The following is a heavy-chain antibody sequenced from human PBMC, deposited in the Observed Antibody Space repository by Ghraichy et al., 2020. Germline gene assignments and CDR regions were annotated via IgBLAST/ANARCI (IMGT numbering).Heavy chain of an antibody. CDR3: ARVRLPGRSYSSGWYEEYYFDY. CDR1: GFTFSSHS. D-gene: IGHD6-19*01. Sequence: LSLTCAASGFTFSSHSMNWVRQAPGKGLEWVSYISSSSSTIYYADSVKGRFTISRDNAKNSLYLQMNSLRDEDTAVYYCARVRLPGRSYSSGWYEEYYFDYWGQGTLVTVSS. CDR2: ISSSSSTI. V-gene: IGHV3-48*02. J-gene: IGHJ4*02.